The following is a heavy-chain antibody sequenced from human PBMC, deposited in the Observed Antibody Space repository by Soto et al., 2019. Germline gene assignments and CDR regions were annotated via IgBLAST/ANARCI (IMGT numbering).Heavy chain of an antibody. J-gene: IGHJ4*02. V-gene: IGHV3-53*01. Sequence: GGSLRLSCAASGFSVGNNYMIWFRQAPGKGLEWVSSIYSGGRADYTDSVKGRFTISRDRSKNTLYLQMNSLRAEDTARYYCARDGPGMAVSRGSHAWGRGTLVTVSS. CDR1: GFSVGNNY. D-gene: IGHD6-19*01. CDR3: ARDGPGMAVSRGSHA. CDR2: IYSGGRA.